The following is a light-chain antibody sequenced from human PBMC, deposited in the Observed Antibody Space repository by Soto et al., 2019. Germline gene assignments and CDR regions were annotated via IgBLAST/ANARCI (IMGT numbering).Light chain of an antibody. Sequence: QSALTQPASVSGSPGQSITISCTGTSSDVGGYNYVSWYQHHPDKAPKLVIYDVTNRPSGVSNRFSGSKAGNTASLTISGLQAEDEADYYCKSYTGSATPYVFGTGNKVTVL. CDR2: DVT. V-gene: IGLV2-14*03. CDR3: KSYTGSATPYV. J-gene: IGLJ1*01. CDR1: SSDVGGYNY.